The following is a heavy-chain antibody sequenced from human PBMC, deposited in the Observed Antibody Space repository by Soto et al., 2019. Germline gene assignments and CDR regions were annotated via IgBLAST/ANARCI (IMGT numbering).Heavy chain of an antibody. Sequence: QVQLVQSGAEVKKPGSSVKVSCKASGGTFSSYAISWVRQAPGQGLEWMGGIIPIFGTANYAQKFQGRVTITADESTSTAYMELRSLRSEDTAVYYCAIDQGAARRNYYYGMDVWGQGTTVTVSS. V-gene: IGHV1-69*01. CDR1: GGTFSSYA. CDR2: IIPIFGTA. D-gene: IGHD6-6*01. J-gene: IGHJ6*02. CDR3: AIDQGAARRNYYYGMDV.